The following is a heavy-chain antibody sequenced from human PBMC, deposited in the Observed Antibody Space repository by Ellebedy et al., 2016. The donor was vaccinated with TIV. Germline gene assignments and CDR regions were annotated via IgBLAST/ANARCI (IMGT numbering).Heavy chain of an antibody. V-gene: IGHV3-9*01. CDR3: AKDNVDYEAPDFGYGMDV. CDR1: GFTFDDYA. J-gene: IGHJ6*02. D-gene: IGHD4-17*01. CDR2: ISWHSGSI. Sequence: SLKISCAASGFTFDDYAMHWVRQAPGKGLEGVSGISWHSGSIGYADAVKGRFTISRDNAKNSLYLQMNSLRAEDTALYYCAKDNVDYEAPDFGYGMDVWGQGTTVTVSS.